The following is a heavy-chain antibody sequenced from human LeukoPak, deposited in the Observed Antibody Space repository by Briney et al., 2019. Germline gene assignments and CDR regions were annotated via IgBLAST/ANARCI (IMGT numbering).Heavy chain of an antibody. V-gene: IGHV3-23*01. J-gene: IGHJ4*02. CDR1: GFTFNSSA. CDR2: VGGSST. CDR3: AKSYYCGSGSYHKTFDS. Sequence: GSLTLSCAASGFTFNSSAMSWVRQAPGQGLEWGSAVGGSSTFYADSVKGRFTISRDNSKSTLYLQMNSLRSEDTAVYYCAKSYYCGSGSYHKTFDSWGQGTLVTVSS. D-gene: IGHD3-10*01.